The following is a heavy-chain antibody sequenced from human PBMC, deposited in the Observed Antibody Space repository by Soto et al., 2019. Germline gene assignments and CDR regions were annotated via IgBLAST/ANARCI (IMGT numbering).Heavy chain of an antibody. CDR3: ARLRSDSSGYSSAFDI. J-gene: IGHJ3*02. CDR2: IDPSDSYT. CDR1: GYSFTSYW. Sequence: PGESLKISCKGSGYSFTSYWISWVRQMPGKGLEWMGRIDPSDSYTNYSPSFQGHVTISADKSISTAYLQWSSLKASDTAMYYCARLRSDSSGYSSAFDIWGQGTMVTVSS. V-gene: IGHV5-10-1*01. D-gene: IGHD3-22*01.